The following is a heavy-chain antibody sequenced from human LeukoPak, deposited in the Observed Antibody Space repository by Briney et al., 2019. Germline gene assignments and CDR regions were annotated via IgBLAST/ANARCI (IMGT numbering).Heavy chain of an antibody. CDR3: ARKQGGQLVNTRRWFDP. CDR1: GGSFSDYY. Sequence: SETLSLTCAVYGGSFSDYYWSWIRQSPGKGLEWIGEINHSGSTYYNPSLKSRVTISLDTSKSQFSLKLTSVTAADTAVYYCARKQGGQLVNTRRWFDPWGQGTLVTVSS. CDR2: INHSGST. J-gene: IGHJ5*02. V-gene: IGHV4-34*01. D-gene: IGHD6-13*01.